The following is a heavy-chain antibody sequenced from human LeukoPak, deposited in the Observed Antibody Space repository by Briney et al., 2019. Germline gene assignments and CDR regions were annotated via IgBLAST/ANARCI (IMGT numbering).Heavy chain of an antibody. Sequence: GGSLRLSCAASGFTFSSYGMHWVRQAPGKGLEWVAFIRYDGSNKYYADSVKGRFTISRDNSKNTLYLQMNRLRGEDTAVYFCAKADRNSFDYWGQGTLVTVSS. J-gene: IGHJ4*02. V-gene: IGHV3-30*02. D-gene: IGHD4-23*01. CDR2: IRYDGSNK. CDR1: GFTFSSYG. CDR3: AKADRNSFDY.